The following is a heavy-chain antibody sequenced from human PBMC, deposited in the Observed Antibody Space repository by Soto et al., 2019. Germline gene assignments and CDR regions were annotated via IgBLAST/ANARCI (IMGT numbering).Heavy chain of an antibody. CDR2: ISGSGASA. CDR3: AKGSRGYTAYYFDY. CDR1: EFSFGGYA. V-gene: IGHV3-23*01. Sequence: EVQLLESGGGLVQPGGSLRLSCAASEFSFGGYAMSWVRQAPGKGLEWVSSISGSGASAFYADSVRGRFTISRDNTRNTMSLQMNSLRAEATALYYCAKGSRGYTAYYFDYWGQGTRITVSS. J-gene: IGHJ4*02. D-gene: IGHD5-18*01.